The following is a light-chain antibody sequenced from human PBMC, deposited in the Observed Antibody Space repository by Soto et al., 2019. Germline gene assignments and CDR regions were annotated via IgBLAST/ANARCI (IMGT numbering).Light chain of an antibody. CDR3: QQYGSSPQT. J-gene: IGKJ2*01. Sequence: EIVLTQSPGTLSLSPGERATLSCTASQSVNSNFFAWYQQKPGQAPRLVIYGVSTRATGIPDRFTGSGSGTDFALTISGLEPEDFAVYYCQQYGSSPQTFGQGTKVEIK. CDR2: GVS. V-gene: IGKV3-20*01. CDR1: QSVNSNF.